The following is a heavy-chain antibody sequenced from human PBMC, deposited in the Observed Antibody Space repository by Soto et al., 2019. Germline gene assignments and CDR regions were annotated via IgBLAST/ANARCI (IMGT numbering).Heavy chain of an antibody. V-gene: IGHV4-59*01. CDR3: ARDYYDSSGLDY. Sequence: SETLSLTCIISGDSTSNYYWSWIRQSPGKGLEWIGYISYSGNTNYNPSLKSRVTISVDTSKNQFSLKLSSVTAADTAVYYCARDYYDSSGLDYWGQGTLVTVSS. J-gene: IGHJ4*02. D-gene: IGHD3-22*01. CDR2: ISYSGNT. CDR1: GDSTSNYY.